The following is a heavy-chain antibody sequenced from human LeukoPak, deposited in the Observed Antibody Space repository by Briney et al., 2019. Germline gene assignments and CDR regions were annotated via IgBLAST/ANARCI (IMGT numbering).Heavy chain of an antibody. CDR3: AKVTVRAYYDILTGYPLFDY. Sequence: GGSLRLSCAASGFTFSDTWMHWVRQAPGKGLEWVSAISGSGGSTYYADSVKGRFTISRDNSKNTLYLQMNSLRAEDTAVYYCAKVTVRAYYDILTGYPLFDYWGQGTLVTVSS. D-gene: IGHD3-9*01. J-gene: IGHJ4*02. CDR2: ISGSGGST. V-gene: IGHV3-23*01. CDR1: GFTFSDTW.